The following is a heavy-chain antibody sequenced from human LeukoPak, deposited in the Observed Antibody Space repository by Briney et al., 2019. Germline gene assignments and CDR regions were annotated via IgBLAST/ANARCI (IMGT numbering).Heavy chain of an antibody. CDR3: AKGQYYHDSSGYFGY. CDR2: ISGSDGST. Sequence: GGSLRLSCAASGFTFDIYAMSWVRQAPGKGLGRVSVISGSDGSTHYAASVKGRFTVSRDNSENTLYLRMHSLRAEDTDVYYCAKGQYYHDSSGYFGYWGRGTPVTVSS. CDR1: GFTFDIYA. D-gene: IGHD3-22*01. V-gene: IGHV3-23*01. J-gene: IGHJ4*02.